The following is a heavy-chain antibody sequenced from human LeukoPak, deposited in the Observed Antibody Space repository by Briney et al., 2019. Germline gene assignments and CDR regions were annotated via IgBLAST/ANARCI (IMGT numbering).Heavy chain of an antibody. Sequence: SETLSLTCTVSGGSISSSSYYWGWIRQPPGKGLEWIGSIYYSGSTYYNPSLKSRVTISVDTSKNQFSLKLSSVTAADTAVYYCARDTGSGSYLGYFDYWGQGTLVTVSS. V-gene: IGHV4-39*07. D-gene: IGHD3-10*01. J-gene: IGHJ4*02. CDR3: ARDTGSGSYLGYFDY. CDR2: IYYSGST. CDR1: GGSISSSSYY.